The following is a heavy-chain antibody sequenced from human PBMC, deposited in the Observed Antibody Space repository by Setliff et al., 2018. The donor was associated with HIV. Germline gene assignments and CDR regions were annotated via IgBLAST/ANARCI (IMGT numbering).Heavy chain of an antibody. J-gene: IGHJ4*02. CDR1: GDSITSGGYY. CDR3: ARVYGSGYYFDY. V-gene: IGHV4-31*11. Sequence: SETLSLTCVVSGDSITSGGYYWTWIRQSPGKGLDWIGSISSSGSTYYKASLKSRVAISTDTSENQLSLRLNSVTAADTALYYCARVYGSGYYFDYWGQGTLVTVSS. D-gene: IGHD6-25*01. CDR2: ISSSGST.